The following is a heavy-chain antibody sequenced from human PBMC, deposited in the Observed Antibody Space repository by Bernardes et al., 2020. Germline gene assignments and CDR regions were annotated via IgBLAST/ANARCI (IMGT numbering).Heavy chain of an antibody. V-gene: IGHV1-46*01. Sequence: ASVKVSCKASGYTFTSYYIHWVRQAPGQGLEWMGIINPSGGSTTYAQKFQGRVTMTRDTSRSTVYMELSSLRSEDTAVYYCARGLYYAAIAVLFSAFGIWGQGTMVTVSS. CDR2: INPSGGST. CDR3: ARGLYYAAIAVLFSAFGI. J-gene: IGHJ3*02. D-gene: IGHD2-2*02. CDR1: GYTFTSYY.